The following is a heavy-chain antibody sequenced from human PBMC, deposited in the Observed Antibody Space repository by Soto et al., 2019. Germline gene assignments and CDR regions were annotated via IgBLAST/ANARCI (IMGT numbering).Heavy chain of an antibody. CDR2: INAANENI. CDR3: ARDTDLTLVTTLDY. V-gene: IGHV1-3*01. D-gene: IGHD4-17*01. J-gene: IGHJ4*02. Sequence: ASVKVSCKASGYTFTSYTIHWIRQAPGQRLEWMGYINAANENIKFAEQFQGRVTLTRNASASTVYVELDSLRPEDTAVYYCARDTDLTLVTTLDYWGQGTPVTVS. CDR1: GYTFTSYT.